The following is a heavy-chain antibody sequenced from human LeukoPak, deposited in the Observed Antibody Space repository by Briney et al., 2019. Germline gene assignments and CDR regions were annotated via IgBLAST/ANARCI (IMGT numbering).Heavy chain of an antibody. D-gene: IGHD3-3*01. CDR1: GGSFSGYY. CDR3: ARGRILRFLEWSPLFDI. Sequence: PSETLSLTCAVYGGSFSGYYWSWIRQPPGKGLEWIGEINHSGSTNYNPSLKSRVTISVDTSKNQFSLKLSSVTAADTAVYYCARGRILRFLEWSPLFDIWGQGTMVTVSS. CDR2: INHSGST. J-gene: IGHJ3*02. V-gene: IGHV4-34*01.